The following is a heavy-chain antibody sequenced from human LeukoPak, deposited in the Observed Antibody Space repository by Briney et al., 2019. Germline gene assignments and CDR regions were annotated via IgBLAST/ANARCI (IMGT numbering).Heavy chain of an antibody. CDR2: INPNTGGT. CDR1: GYTFTAYY. Sequence: GASVKVSCKASGYTFTAYYIHWVRQAPGQGLEWMGWINPNTGGTNYAQKFQGGVTMTRDTSISTAYMELSSLRSDDTAVCYCATQPGAAGARGDWFDPWGQGTLVTVSS. D-gene: IGHD6-13*01. J-gene: IGHJ5*02. CDR3: ATQPGAAGARGDWFDP. V-gene: IGHV1-2*02.